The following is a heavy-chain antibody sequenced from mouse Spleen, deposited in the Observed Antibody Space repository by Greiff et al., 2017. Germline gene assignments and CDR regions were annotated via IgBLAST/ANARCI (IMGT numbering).Heavy chain of an antibody. CDR1: GYSFTSYY. J-gene: IGHJ3*01. Sequence: VQLQQSGPELVKPGASVKISCKASGYSFTSYYMHWVKQRTEQGLEWIGRIDPENGETKYAPKFQGKATITADTSSNTAYLQLSSLTSEDTAVYYCARSPITPGTYWGQGTLVTVSA. D-gene: IGHD1-1*01. CDR2: IDPENGET. V-gene: IGHV14-2*01. CDR3: ARSPITPGTY.